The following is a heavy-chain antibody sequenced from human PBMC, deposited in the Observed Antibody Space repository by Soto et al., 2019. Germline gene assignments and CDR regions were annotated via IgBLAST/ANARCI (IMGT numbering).Heavy chain of an antibody. J-gene: IGHJ6*02. D-gene: IGHD1-26*01. CDR2: IIPIFGTA. CDR1: GGTFSSYA. V-gene: IGHV1-69*13. CDR3: ASDLTLVGATVTYYYYGMDV. Sequence: GASVKVSCKASGGTFSSYAISWVRQAPGQGLEWMGGIIPIFGTANYAQKFQGRVTITADESTSTAYMELSSLRSEDTAVYYCASDLTLVGATVTYYYYGMDVWGQGTTVTVSS.